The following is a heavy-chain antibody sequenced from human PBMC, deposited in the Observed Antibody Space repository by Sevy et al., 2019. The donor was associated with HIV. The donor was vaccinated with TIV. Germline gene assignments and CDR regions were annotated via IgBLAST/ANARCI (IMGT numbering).Heavy chain of an antibody. J-gene: IGHJ4*02. Sequence: SETLSLTCTVSGGSISSGDYYWSWIRQPPGKGLEWIGYIFYSWSTYFNPSLKSRVTISLDTSKSQFSLRLSSVTVADTAVFYCARQRASSGYFYFDSWGQGTLVTVSS. D-gene: IGHD3-22*01. V-gene: IGHV4-30-4*01. CDR2: IFYSWST. CDR3: ARQRASSGYFYFDS. CDR1: GGSISSGDYY.